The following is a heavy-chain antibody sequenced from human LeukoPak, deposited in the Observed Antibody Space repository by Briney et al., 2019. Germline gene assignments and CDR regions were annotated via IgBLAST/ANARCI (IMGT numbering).Heavy chain of an antibody. Sequence: SETLSLTCTVSGGSISSRSYYWGWIRQPPGKGLERIGYIYYSGSAYYNPSLKSRSTMSVDTSKNQFSLTLTSVTAADTAVYYCARGGSYYDYWGQGTLVTVSS. J-gene: IGHJ4*02. CDR2: IYYSGSA. CDR1: GGSISSRSYY. D-gene: IGHD3-16*01. CDR3: ARGGSYYDY. V-gene: IGHV4-30-4*08.